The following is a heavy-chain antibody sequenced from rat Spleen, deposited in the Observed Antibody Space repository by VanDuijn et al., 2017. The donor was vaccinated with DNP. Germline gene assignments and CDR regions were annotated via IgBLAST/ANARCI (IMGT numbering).Heavy chain of an antibody. Sequence: QVQLKESGPGLVQPSRTLSLTCTVSGFSLTNYGVSWVRQPPGKGLEWIAAIWGGGSTDYNSALKSRPRISRDTSKSQVFLKMNSLQTEDTAIYFCARLGGNNPYWYFDFWGPGTMVSVSS. V-gene: IGHV2S8*01. J-gene: IGHJ1*01. D-gene: IGHD1-10*01. CDR3: ARLGGNNPYWYFDF. CDR2: IWGGGST. CDR1: GFSLTNYG.